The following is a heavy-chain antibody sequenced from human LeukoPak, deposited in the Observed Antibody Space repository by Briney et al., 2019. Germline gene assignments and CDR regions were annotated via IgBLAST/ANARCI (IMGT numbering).Heavy chain of an antibody. CDR2: IMPIVGTV. CDR1: GGTFSSYA. J-gene: IGHJ4*02. D-gene: IGHD2-15*01. Sequence: ASVKVSCKASGGTFSSYAISWVRESPGQGLGWWGGIMPIVGTVNYAQKFQGRVTSTADESTSTASMELTSLRSEDTAVYHCASASMGRLGYCSAGSCYPFDYWGQGTLVTVSS. CDR3: ASASMGRLGYCSAGSCYPFDY. V-gene: IGHV1-69*13.